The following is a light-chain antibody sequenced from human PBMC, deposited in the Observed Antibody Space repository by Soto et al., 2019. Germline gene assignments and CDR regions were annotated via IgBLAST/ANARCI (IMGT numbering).Light chain of an antibody. CDR1: SSNLGAGYD. CDR3: GTWDSSLSAGV. J-gene: IGLJ2*01. V-gene: IGLV1-40*01. CDR2: GNR. Sequence: QSVLTQPPSVSGAPGQRVTISCTGNSSNLGAGYDVHWYQQLPGAAPKLVIFGNRNRPSGVPERFSGSKSGTSATLGITGLQTGDEADYYCGTWDSSLSAGVFGGGTKLTVL.